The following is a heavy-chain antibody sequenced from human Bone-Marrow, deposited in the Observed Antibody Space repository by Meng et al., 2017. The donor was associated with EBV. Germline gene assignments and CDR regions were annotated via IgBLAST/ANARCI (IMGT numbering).Heavy chain of an antibody. Sequence: QVWLVQSGAEVKKPGASVKISCKASGHTFTSYGVTWVRQAPGQGLEWMGWITAYNGLTRYEQKFQGRVMLTTDTSTTTAYMELRSLTFDDTAVYYCARNPRSEYSGYDYWGQGTLVTVSS. D-gene: IGHD5-12*01. CDR3: ARNPRSEYSGYDY. CDR2: ITAYNGLT. CDR1: GHTFTSYG. V-gene: IGHV1-18*01. J-gene: IGHJ4*02.